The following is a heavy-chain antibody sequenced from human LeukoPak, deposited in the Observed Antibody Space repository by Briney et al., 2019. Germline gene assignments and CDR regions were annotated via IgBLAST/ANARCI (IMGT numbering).Heavy chain of an antibody. Sequence: SETLSLTCTVSGGSISSYYWSWIRQPPGKGLEWIGYIYYSGSTNYNPSLKSRVTISVDTSKNQFSLKLSSVTAADTAVYYCARGSRGSSWIDYWGQGTLVTVSS. CDR1: GGSISSYY. CDR2: IYYSGST. V-gene: IGHV4-59*01. D-gene: IGHD6-13*01. CDR3: ARGSRGSSWIDY. J-gene: IGHJ4*02.